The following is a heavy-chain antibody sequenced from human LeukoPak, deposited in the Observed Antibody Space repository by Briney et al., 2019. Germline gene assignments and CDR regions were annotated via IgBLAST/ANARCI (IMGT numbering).Heavy chain of an antibody. D-gene: IGHD5-18*01. CDR3: AREEYSSGYFRY. CDR2: IYYSGST. CDR1: GGSISSHY. Sequence: SETLSLTCSVSGGSISSHYWSWIRQPPGKGLEWIGYIYYSGSTNYNPSLKSRVTISVDTSKNQFSLKLSSVTAADTAVYYCAREEYSSGYFRYWGQGALVTVSS. J-gene: IGHJ1*01. V-gene: IGHV4-59*11.